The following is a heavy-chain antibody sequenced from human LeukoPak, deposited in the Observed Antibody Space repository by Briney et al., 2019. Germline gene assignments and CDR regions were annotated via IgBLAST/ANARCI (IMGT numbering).Heavy chain of an antibody. V-gene: IGHV1-8*01. CDR2: MNPNSGNT. CDR3: ARGRGSGHKENWFDP. D-gene: IGHD6-19*01. CDR1: GYTFTTYD. J-gene: IGHJ5*02. Sequence: ASVKVSCKASGYTFTTYDINRVRQATGQGLEWMGWMNPNSGNTGYTQKFQGRVTMTRNTSISTAYMELSSLRSEGTAVYYCARGRGSGHKENWFDPWGQGTLVTVSS.